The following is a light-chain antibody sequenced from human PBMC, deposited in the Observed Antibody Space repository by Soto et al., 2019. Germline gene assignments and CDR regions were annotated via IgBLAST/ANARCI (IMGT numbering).Light chain of an antibody. CDR2: GAS. Sequence: EIVMTQSPATLSVSPGERATLSCRASQSVSSNLAWYQQKPGQAPRLLIYGASTRATGIPDRFSGSGSGTDFTLTISRLEPEDFGVFYCQQYGNPPQTFGQGTRVEV. CDR1: QSVSSN. V-gene: IGKV3D-15*01. CDR3: QQYGNPPQT. J-gene: IGKJ1*01.